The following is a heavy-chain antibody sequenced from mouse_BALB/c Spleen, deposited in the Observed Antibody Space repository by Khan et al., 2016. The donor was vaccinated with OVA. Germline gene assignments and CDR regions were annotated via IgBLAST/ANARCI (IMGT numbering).Heavy chain of an antibody. Sequence: VQLQESGPGLVRPSQTLSITCTVSGFSLTTYGVHWVRQSPGKGLEWLGVIRSAGKTDYNAAFISRLSITKDNSKSQVFFKMNSLQADDTAMYYCARKSYMYDFTYWGQGTLVTVSA. CDR1: GFSLTTYG. J-gene: IGHJ3*01. D-gene: IGHD2-14*01. CDR3: ARKSYMYDFTY. V-gene: IGHV2-2*01. CDR2: IRSAGKT.